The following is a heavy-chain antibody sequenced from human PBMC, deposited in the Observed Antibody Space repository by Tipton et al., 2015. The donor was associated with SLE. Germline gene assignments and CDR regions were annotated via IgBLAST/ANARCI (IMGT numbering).Heavy chain of an antibody. CDR1: GASISSAGYY. V-gene: IGHV4-31*03. J-gene: IGHJ4*02. CDR2: IYYSGST. D-gene: IGHD3-22*01. CDR3: ATTPPRYDSSGYYFDY. Sequence: TLSLTCTVSGASISSAGYYWSWIRQHPGKGLEWIGYIYYSGSTYYNPSLKSRVTISVDTSKNQFSLKLSSVTAADTAVYYCATTPPRYDSSGYYFDYWGQGTLVTVSS.